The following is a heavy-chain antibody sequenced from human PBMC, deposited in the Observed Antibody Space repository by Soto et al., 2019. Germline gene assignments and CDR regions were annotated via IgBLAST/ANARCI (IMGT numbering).Heavy chain of an antibody. J-gene: IGHJ4*02. D-gene: IGHD5-12*01. CDR1: GGTFSSYT. CDR2: IIPILGIA. V-gene: IGHV1-69*02. CDR3: ALVRWDSGYDLFDY. Sequence: SAKVSCKASGGTFSSYTISWVRQAPGQGLEWMGRIIPILGIANYAQKFQGRVTITADKSTSTAYMELSSLRSEDTAVYYCALVRWDSGYDLFDYWGQGTLVTVS.